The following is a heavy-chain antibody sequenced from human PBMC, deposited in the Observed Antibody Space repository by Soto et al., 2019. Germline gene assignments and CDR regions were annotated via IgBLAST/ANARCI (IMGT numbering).Heavy chain of an antibody. Sequence: QVQLVRSGAEVKKPGASVKVSCKASGYTFTDYGISWVRQAPGQGLEWMGWISTYNGNTIYAQKIQGRVTMTTDTSTSTAYVELRSLRSDDTAVYYCAREEGISDWHAFDYWGQGTLVTVSS. J-gene: IGHJ4*02. CDR3: AREEGISDWHAFDY. V-gene: IGHV1-18*04. CDR2: ISTYNGNT. D-gene: IGHD6-19*01. CDR1: GYTFTDYG.